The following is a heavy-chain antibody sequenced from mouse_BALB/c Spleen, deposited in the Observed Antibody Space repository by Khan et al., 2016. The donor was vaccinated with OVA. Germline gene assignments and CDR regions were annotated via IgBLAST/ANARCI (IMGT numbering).Heavy chain of an antibody. V-gene: IGHV1S132*01. Sequence: VQLQQSGAELVRPGASVKLSCKTSGYIFTSYWIHWVKQRSGQGLEWIARIYPGTDNSYYNEKFKDKATLTSDKSSSTAYMQLSSLKSEDSDVYFCAREDALYHFDHWGQGTTLTVSS. J-gene: IGHJ2*01. CDR1: GYIFTSYW. CDR2: IYPGTDNS. CDR3: AREDALYHFDH.